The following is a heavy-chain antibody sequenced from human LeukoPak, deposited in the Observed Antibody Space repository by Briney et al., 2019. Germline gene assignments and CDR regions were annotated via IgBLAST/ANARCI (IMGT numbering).Heavy chain of an antibody. Sequence: AASVKVSCKASGYTFTSYAMHWVRQAPGQRLEWMGWINAGNGNTKYSQKFQGRVTITRDTSASTAYMELSSLRSEDTAVYYCARVRGTTGTTNNWFDPWGQGTLVTVSS. V-gene: IGHV1-3*01. CDR2: INAGNGNT. CDR1: GYTFTSYA. CDR3: ARVRGTTGTTNNWFDP. J-gene: IGHJ5*02. D-gene: IGHD1-1*01.